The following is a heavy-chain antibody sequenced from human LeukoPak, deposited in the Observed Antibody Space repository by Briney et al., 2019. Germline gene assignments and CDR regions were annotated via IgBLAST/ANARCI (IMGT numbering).Heavy chain of an antibody. CDR3: ARETYYDNSGIDAFDI. Sequence: GASVKVSCKASGGTFSSYAISWVRQAPGQGLEWMGRIIPSLGIANYAQKLQGRVTITADKSTSKAYMELSSLRSEDTAVYYCARETYYDNSGIDAFDIWGEGTMVTVSS. J-gene: IGHJ3*02. CDR1: GGTFSSYA. CDR2: IIPSLGIA. V-gene: IGHV1-69*04. D-gene: IGHD3-22*01.